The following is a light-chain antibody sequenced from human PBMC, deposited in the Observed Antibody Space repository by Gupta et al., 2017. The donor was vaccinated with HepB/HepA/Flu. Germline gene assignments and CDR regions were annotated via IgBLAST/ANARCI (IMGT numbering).Light chain of an antibody. CDR1: QSIGIN. V-gene: IGKV3-15*01. CDR2: GAS. CDR3: QQYNTWPP. Sequence: EVVMTQSPATLSVSPGERATLSCWASQSIGINLVWYQHKPGQAPRLLIYGASNRAAGIPARFSGSGSGTEFTLTINSLQSEDFAVYYCQQYNTWPPFGQGTEVDIK. J-gene: IGKJ1*01.